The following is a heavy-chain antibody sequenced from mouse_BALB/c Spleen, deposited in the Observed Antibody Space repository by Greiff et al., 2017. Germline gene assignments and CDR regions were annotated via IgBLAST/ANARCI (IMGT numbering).Heavy chain of an antibody. CDR2: ISSGGSYT. J-gene: IGHJ4*01. V-gene: IGHV5-9-1*01. Sequence: EVMLVESGGGLVKPGGSLKLSCAASGFTFSSYAMSWVRQTPEKRLEWVATISSGGSYTYYPDSVKGRFTISRDNPKNTLFLQLTSLRSEDTAMYYCARKAMITQYAMDYWGQGTSVTVSS. CDR1: GFTFSSYA. CDR3: ARKAMITQYAMDY. D-gene: IGHD2-4*01.